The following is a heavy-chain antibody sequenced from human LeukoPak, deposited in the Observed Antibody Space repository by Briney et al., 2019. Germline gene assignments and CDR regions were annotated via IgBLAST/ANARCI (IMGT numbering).Heavy chain of an antibody. Sequence: ASVKVSCKASGGTFSSYAISWVRQAPGQGLEWMGGIIPIFGTANYAQKFQGRVTITADESTSTAYMELGSLRSEDTAVYYCARPDTAMVHFNFDYWGQGTLVTVSS. J-gene: IGHJ4*02. D-gene: IGHD5-18*01. CDR3: ARPDTAMVHFNFDY. CDR2: IIPIFGTA. V-gene: IGHV1-69*13. CDR1: GGTFSSYA.